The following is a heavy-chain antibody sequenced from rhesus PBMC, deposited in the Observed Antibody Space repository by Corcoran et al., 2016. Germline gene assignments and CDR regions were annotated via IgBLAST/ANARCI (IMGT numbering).Heavy chain of an antibody. V-gene: IGHV4-65*01. CDR3: ARDTCDY. J-gene: IGHJ4*01. CDR1: GGSVSSSNW. Sequence: QVQLQESGPGLVKPSETLSLTCAVSGGSVSSSNWWSWIRQPPGKGLEWIGYISGSSGSTYSNPSLKSRVTISTDTAKNQFSLKLSSVTAADTAVYYCARDTCDYWGQGVLVTVSS. CDR2: ISGSSGST. D-gene: IGHD5-12*01.